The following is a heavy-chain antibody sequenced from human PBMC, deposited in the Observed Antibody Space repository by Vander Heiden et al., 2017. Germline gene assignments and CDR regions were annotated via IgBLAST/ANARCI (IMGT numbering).Heavy chain of an antibody. J-gene: IGHJ5*02. Sequence: DVQLFESGGGLVQPGGSLRLSCAASGFTLRSYAMSWVRQGPGKGLVWGSAISGSGDITYYGDSVKGRFTISRDNSKNTLYRQMNSLRAEDTAIYYCAKDQWSCSGTTCFPGWFDPWGQGTLVTVSS. D-gene: IGHD2-2*01. CDR1: GFTLRSYA. V-gene: IGHV3-23*01. CDR2: ISGSGDIT. CDR3: AKDQWSCSGTTCFPGWFDP.